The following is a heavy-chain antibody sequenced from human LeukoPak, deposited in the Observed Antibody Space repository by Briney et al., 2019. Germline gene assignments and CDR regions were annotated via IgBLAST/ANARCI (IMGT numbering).Heavy chain of an antibody. CDR2: INHSGST. CDR1: GGSISSGGYS. CDR3: ARLSNQSPYYYGSGSYYYYYMDV. J-gene: IGHJ6*03. V-gene: IGHV4-30-2*01. Sequence: SQTLSLTCAVSGGSISSGGYSWSWIRQPPGKGLEWIGEINHSGSTNYNPSLKSRVTISVDTSKNQFSLKLSSVTAADTAVYYCARLSNQSPYYYGSGSYYYYYMDVWGKGTTVTISS. D-gene: IGHD3-10*01.